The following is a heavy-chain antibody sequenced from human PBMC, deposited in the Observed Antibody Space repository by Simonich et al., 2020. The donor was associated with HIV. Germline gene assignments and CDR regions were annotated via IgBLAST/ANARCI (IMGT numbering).Heavy chain of an antibody. CDR3: ARGFYQRLYYFDY. J-gene: IGHJ4*02. D-gene: IGHD2-2*01. V-gene: IGHV4-34*01. Sequence: QVQLQQWGAGLLKPSETLSLTCAVYGGSFSGYYWRWIRQPPGKGLGWIGEINHSGRTNYNPSLKSRVTISVDTSKNQFSLKLSSVTAADTAVYYCARGFYQRLYYFDYWGQGTLVTVSS. CDR1: GGSFSGYY. CDR2: INHSGRT.